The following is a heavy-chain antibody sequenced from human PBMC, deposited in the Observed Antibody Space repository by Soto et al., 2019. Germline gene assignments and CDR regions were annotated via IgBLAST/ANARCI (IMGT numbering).Heavy chain of an antibody. Sequence: GGSLRLSCAASGFNFSSYEMNWVRQAPGKGLEWVSYISSSGSTIYYADSVKGRFTISRDNAKNSLYLQMNSLRAEDTAVYYCAREPSLGIAAAGTVYWGQGTLVTVSS. CDR2: ISSSGSTI. J-gene: IGHJ4*02. CDR3: AREPSLGIAAAGTVY. CDR1: GFNFSSYE. V-gene: IGHV3-48*03. D-gene: IGHD6-13*01.